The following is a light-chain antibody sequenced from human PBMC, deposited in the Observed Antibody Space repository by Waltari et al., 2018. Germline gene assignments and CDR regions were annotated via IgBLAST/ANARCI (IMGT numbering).Light chain of an antibody. CDR1: KLGEKY. CDR2: QDS. Sequence: SYELTQQPSVSVSPGQTASITCPADKLGEKYCYWYQQKPGQSPVLVIYQDSKRPSGIPERFSGSNSGNTATLTISGTQAMDEADYYCQAWDSSTAVVFGGGTKLTVL. CDR3: QAWDSSTAVV. J-gene: IGLJ2*01. V-gene: IGLV3-1*01.